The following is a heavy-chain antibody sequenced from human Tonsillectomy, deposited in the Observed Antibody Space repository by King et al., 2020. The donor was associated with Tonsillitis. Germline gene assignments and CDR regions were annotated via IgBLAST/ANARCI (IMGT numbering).Heavy chain of an antibody. CDR3: ATDVNCTNSACQGGYYSYALDV. V-gene: IGHV1-69*09. Sequence: QLVQSGAEVKKPGSSVKVSCKASGGTFRNYGISWVRQAPGQGLEWMGRIIPLLGRPNYAQKFQGRVTITADKSTSTAYMELSSLRSEDTALYYCATDVNCTNSACQGGYYSYALDVWGQGTTVTASS. CDR1: GGTFRNYG. J-gene: IGHJ6*02. D-gene: IGHD2-8*01. CDR2: IIPLLGRP.